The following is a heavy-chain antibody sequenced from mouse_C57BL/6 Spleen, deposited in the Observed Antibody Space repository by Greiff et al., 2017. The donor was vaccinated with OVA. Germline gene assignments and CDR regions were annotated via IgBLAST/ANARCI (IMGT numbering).Heavy chain of an antibody. CDR3: ARPAGYYEGFAY. J-gene: IGHJ3*01. D-gene: IGHD2-3*01. V-gene: IGHV1-55*01. Sequence: VQLQQPGAELVKPGASVKMSCKASGYTFTSYWITWVKQRPGQGLEWIGDIYPGSGSTNYNEKFKSKATLTVDTSSSTAYMQLSSLTSEDSAVYYCARPAGYYEGFAYWGQGTLVTVSA. CDR2: IYPGSGST. CDR1: GYTFTSYW.